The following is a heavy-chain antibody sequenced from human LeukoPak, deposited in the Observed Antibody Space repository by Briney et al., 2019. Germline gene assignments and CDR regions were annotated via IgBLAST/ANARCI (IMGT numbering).Heavy chain of an antibody. CDR3: ARVRRGDYGDYDVFDY. V-gene: IGHV4-34*01. Sequence: SETLSLTCAVYGGSFSGYYWSWIRQPPGKGLEWIGEINHSGSTNYNPSLKSRVTISVDKSKNQFSLKLSSVTAADTAVYYCARVRRGDYGDYDVFDYWGQGTLVTVSS. CDR2: INHSGST. D-gene: IGHD4-17*01. J-gene: IGHJ4*02. CDR1: GGSFSGYY.